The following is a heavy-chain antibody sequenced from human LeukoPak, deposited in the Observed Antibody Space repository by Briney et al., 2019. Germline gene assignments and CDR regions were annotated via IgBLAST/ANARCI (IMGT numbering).Heavy chain of an antibody. D-gene: IGHD6-13*01. CDR3: AKFSAAALVPPDY. Sequence: GGSLRLSCAASGFTFSSYGMHWVRQAPGEGLEWVAVIWYDGSNKYYADSVKGRFTISRDNSKNTLYLQMNSLRAEDTAVYYCAKFSAAALVPPDYWGQGTLVTVSS. J-gene: IGHJ4*02. CDR1: GFTFSSYG. V-gene: IGHV3-33*06. CDR2: IWYDGSNK.